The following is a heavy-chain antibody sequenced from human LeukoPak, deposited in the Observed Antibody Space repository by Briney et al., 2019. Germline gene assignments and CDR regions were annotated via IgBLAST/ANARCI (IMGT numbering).Heavy chain of an antibody. J-gene: IGHJ3*02. V-gene: IGHV3-21*01. D-gene: IGHD2-2*01. Sequence: KPGGSLRLSCAASGFTFSSYSMNWVRQAPGKGLEWVSSISSSRSYIYYADSVKGRFTISRDNAKNSLYLQMNSLRAEDTAVYYCARDKDIVVVPAAPRDAFDIWGQGTMVTVSS. CDR3: ARDKDIVVVPAAPRDAFDI. CDR1: GFTFSSYS. CDR2: ISSSRSYI.